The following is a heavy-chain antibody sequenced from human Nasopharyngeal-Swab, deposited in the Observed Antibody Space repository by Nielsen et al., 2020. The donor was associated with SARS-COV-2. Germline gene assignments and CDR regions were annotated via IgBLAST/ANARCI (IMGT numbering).Heavy chain of an antibody. CDR2: ISGSGDNT. CDR1: GFTFSDYY. V-gene: IGHV3-23*01. J-gene: IGHJ4*02. CDR3: AKPHLRYYDWLLFDY. D-gene: IGHD3-9*01. Sequence: GGSLRLSCAASGFTFSDYYMSWIRQAPGKGLEWVSAISGSGDNTYYADSVKGRFTISRDNPKNTLYLQMNSLRAEDTAVYYCAKPHLRYYDWLLFDYWGQGTLVTVSS.